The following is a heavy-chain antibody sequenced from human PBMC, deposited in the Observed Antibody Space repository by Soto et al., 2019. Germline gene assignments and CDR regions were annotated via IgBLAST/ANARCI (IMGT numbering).Heavy chain of an antibody. Sequence: LRLSCAASGFNFSDHYMNWVRQAPGKGLEWVSYISGSSRYTNFADSVKGRFTISRDNAKNSLYLQMNSLRVEDTAVYYCARHTSGWHYYDYWGQGTPVTVSS. D-gene: IGHD6-19*01. CDR1: GFNFSDHY. CDR2: ISGSSRYT. J-gene: IGHJ4*02. CDR3: ARHTSGWHYYDY. V-gene: IGHV3-11*06.